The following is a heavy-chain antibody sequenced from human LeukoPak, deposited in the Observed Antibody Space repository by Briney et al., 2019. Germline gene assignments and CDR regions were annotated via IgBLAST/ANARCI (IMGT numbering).Heavy chain of an antibody. Sequence: SETLSLTCAVSGGYISSGAYYWGWIRQPPGQGLELIGYIYHGGTTYYNPSLQSRVTISMDKSKNHIFLNLTSVTAADTAVYYCARDLMYKGSAGSFDYWGQGSLVTVSS. J-gene: IGHJ4*02. CDR1: GGYISSGAYY. CDR3: ARDLMYKGSAGSFDY. V-gene: IGHV4-30-2*01. D-gene: IGHD6-13*01. CDR2: IYHGGTT.